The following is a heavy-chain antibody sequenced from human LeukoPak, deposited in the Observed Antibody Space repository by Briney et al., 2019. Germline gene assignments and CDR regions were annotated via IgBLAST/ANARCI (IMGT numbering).Heavy chain of an antibody. CDR2: IYYSGST. Sequence: PSETLSLTCTVSGGSISSSLNYWGWIRQPPGKGLEWIGSIYYSGSTYYNPSLKSRVTISVDTSKNQFSLSLSSVTAADTAVYYCARVRTTVTTFKNYYYGMDVWGQGTTVTVSS. D-gene: IGHD4-17*01. CDR3: ARVRTTVTTFKNYYYGMDV. J-gene: IGHJ6*02. CDR1: GGSISSSLNY. V-gene: IGHV4-39*01.